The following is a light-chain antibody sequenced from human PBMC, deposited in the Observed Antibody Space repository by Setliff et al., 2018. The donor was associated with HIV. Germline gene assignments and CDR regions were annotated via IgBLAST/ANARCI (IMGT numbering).Light chain of an antibody. Sequence: SYELTQPPSVSVAPGKTARITCGGDNIGSKSVHWYQQKPGQAPVLVIYYDSDRPSGIPERFSASSSGNTATLTISTVEAGDEADYYCQVWDSTSDHYVFGSGTKGTVL. J-gene: IGLJ1*01. CDR2: YDS. V-gene: IGLV3-21*04. CDR1: NIGSKS. CDR3: QVWDSTSDHYV.